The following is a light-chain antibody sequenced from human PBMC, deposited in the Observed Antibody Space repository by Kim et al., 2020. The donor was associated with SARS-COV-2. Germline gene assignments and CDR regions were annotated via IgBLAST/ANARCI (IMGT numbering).Light chain of an antibody. CDR1: RSVGNDN. J-gene: IGKJ2*01. CDR2: GAS. CDR3: QQYGTSPSYT. Sequence: SPGERAAPPCRASRSVGNDNFAADHQKTGQAPRRLIYGASCRAAGIPDELSSGGVGTNFSLTISRRGPEDCAVYYYQQYGTSPSYTFGQGTKLEIK. V-gene: IGKV3-20*01.